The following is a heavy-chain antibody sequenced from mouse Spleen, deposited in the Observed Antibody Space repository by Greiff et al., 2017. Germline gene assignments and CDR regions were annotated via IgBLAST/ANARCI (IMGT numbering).Heavy chain of an antibody. CDR3: ARPSYSNYFDY. D-gene: IGHD2-5*01. CDR2: IDPSDSYT. J-gene: IGHJ2*01. V-gene: IGHV1-59*01. Sequence: QVQLQQSGAELVRPGTSVKLSCKASGYTFTSYWMHWVKQRPGQGLEWIGVIDPSDSYTNYNQKFKGKATLTVDTSSSTAYMQLSSLTSEDSAVYYCARPSYSNYFDYWGQGTTLTVSS. CDR1: GYTFTSYW.